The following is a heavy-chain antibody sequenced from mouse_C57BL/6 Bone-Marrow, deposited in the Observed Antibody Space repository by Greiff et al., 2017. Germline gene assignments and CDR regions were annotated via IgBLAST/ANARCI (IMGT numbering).Heavy chain of an antibody. J-gene: IGHJ2*01. CDR3: AKGTYGSPDY. CDR2: IDPSDSYT. V-gene: IGHV1-69*01. CDR1: GYTFTSYW. D-gene: IGHD1-1*01. Sequence: QVQLQQPGAELVMPGASVKLSCKASGYTFTSYWMHWVKQRPGQGLEWIGEIDPSDSYTNYNQKFKGKSTLTVDKSSSTAYMQLSSLTSEDSAVYYSAKGTYGSPDYWGQGTTLTVSS.